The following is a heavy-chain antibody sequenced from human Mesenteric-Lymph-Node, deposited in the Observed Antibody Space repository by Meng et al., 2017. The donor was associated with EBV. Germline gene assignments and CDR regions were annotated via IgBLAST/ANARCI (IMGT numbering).Heavy chain of an antibody. Sequence: QVQLVQSGSELKKPGASVKVSCKASGYTFTSYTMNWVRQAPGQGLEWMGWIDTNTGNPTYAQGFTGRFVFSLDTSVSTAYLQISSLEAEDTAVYYCVRGGTGNVYNSIWEHWGQGTLVTVSS. D-gene: IGHD1-1*01. V-gene: IGHV7-4-1*02. CDR3: VRGGTGNVYNSIWEH. CDR2: IDTNTGNP. CDR1: GYTFTSYT. J-gene: IGHJ4*02.